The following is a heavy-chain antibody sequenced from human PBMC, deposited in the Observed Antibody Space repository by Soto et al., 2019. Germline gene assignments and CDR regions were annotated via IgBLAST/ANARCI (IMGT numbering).Heavy chain of an antibody. J-gene: IGHJ4*02. CDR2: IIPIFGTA. Sequence: QVQLVQSGAEVKKPGSSVKVSCKASGGTFSSYAISWVRQAPGQGLEWMGGIIPIFGTANYAQKFQGRVTITADEFTSTAYMVLSSLRSEDTAVDYCAGGFVQGVGDCSGGSCLYSYFDYWGQGTVVTVSS. V-gene: IGHV1-69*12. CDR1: GGTFSSYA. D-gene: IGHD2-15*01. CDR3: AGGFVQGVGDCSGGSCLYSYFDY.